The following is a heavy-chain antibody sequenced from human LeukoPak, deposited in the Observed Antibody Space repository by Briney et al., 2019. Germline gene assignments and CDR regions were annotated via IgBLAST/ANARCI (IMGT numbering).Heavy chain of an antibody. Sequence: SETLSLTCTVSGGSISSYYWSWIRQPPGMGLEWIGYIYYSGSTNYNPSLKSRVTISVDTSKNQFSLKLSSVTAADTAVYYCARPSLFYDILTGFSDHAFDIWGQGTMVTVSS. CDR1: GGSISSYY. CDR3: ARPSLFYDILTGFSDHAFDI. J-gene: IGHJ3*02. V-gene: IGHV4-59*08. D-gene: IGHD3-9*01. CDR2: IYYSGST.